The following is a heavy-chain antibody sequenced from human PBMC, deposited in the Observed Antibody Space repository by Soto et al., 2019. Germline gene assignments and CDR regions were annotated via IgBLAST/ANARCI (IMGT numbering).Heavy chain of an antibody. D-gene: IGHD3-9*01. Sequence: QDHLVQSGGEVKKPGASAKVSCKASGYTFKNYGINWVRQAPGRGLEWVAWISAYNGDTSYAQHLQGRVTVTTETLTNTVYMELRSLRPDDTAVYFCVLGGLETGYYRDMDYWGQGTLVSVSS. CDR3: VLGGLETGYYRDMDY. CDR1: GYTFKNYG. J-gene: IGHJ4*02. CDR2: ISAYNGDT. V-gene: IGHV1-18*04.